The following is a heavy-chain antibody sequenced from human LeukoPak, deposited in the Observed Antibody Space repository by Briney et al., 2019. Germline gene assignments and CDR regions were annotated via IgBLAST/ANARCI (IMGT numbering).Heavy chain of an antibody. J-gene: IGHJ5*02. D-gene: IGHD3-16*01. V-gene: IGHV3-53*01. Sequence: GGSLRLSCAASGFTVSSNYMSWVRQAPGKGLEWVSVIYSGGSTYYADSVKGRFTISRDNSKNTLYLKMNSLRAEDTAVYYCATSNWAHGLGPWGQGTLVTVSS. CDR3: ATSNWAHGLGP. CDR1: GFTVSSNY. CDR2: IYSGGST.